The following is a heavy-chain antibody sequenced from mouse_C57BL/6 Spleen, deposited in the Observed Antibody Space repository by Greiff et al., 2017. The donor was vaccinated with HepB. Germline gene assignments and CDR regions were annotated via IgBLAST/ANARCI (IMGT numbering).Heavy chain of an antibody. D-gene: IGHD1-1*02. CDR3: ARPLVGRGAWYFEV. V-gene: IGHV5-17*01. J-gene: IGHJ1*03. CDR2: ISSGSSTI. CDR1: GFTFSDYG. Sequence: DVMLVESGGGLVKPGGSLKLSCAASGFTFSDYGMHWVRQAPEKGLEWVAYISSGSSTIYYADTVKGRFTISRDNAKNTLFLQMTSLRSEDTAMYYCARPLVGRGAWYFEVWGTGTTVTVSS.